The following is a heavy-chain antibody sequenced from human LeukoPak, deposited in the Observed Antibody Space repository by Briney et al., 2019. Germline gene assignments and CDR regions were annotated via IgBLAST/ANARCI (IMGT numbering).Heavy chain of an antibody. J-gene: IGHJ3*02. CDR2: TSSSDAGT. Sequence: PGGSLRLSCAASGFTLSTYAMSWVRQTPGKGLEWVAATSSSDAGTYHADSVKGRFTISRDNSKNTLYLQMNSLRAEDTAVYYCAKGVVVAATAIAFDIWGQGTMVTVSS. V-gene: IGHV3-23*01. CDR3: AKGVVVAATAIAFDI. CDR1: GFTLSTYA. D-gene: IGHD2-15*01.